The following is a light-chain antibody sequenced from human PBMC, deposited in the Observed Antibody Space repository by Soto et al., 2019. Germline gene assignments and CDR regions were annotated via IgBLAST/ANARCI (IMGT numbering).Light chain of an antibody. CDR3: CSYAGSSTFWV. CDR2: EVS. CDR1: SSDVGSYNL. J-gene: IGLJ3*02. Sequence: QSALTQPASGSGSPGQSITISCTGTSSDVGSYNLVSWYQQHPGKAPKLMIYEVSKRPSGVSNRFSGSKSGNTASLTISGLQAEDEADYYCCSYAGSSTFWVLGGGTKLTV. V-gene: IGLV2-23*02.